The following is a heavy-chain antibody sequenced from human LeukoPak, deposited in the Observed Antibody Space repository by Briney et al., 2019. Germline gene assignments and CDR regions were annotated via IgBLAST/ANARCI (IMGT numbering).Heavy chain of an antibody. CDR1: GFTFSNHA. CDR3: AKNGDRGAYCTGGTCYPYFYYYMDV. V-gene: IGHV3-23*01. D-gene: IGHD2-15*01. J-gene: IGHJ6*03. Sequence: GGSLRLSCVASGFTFSNHAMSWVRQAPGKGLEWVSGISGSGGSTYYADSVKGRFTISRDNSKNTLSLQMNSLRAEDTAIYYCAKNGDRGAYCTGGTCYPYFYYYMDVWGKGTTVTI. CDR2: ISGSGGST.